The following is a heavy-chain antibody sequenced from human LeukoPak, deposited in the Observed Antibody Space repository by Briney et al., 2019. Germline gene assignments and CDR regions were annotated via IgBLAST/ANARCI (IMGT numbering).Heavy chain of an antibody. CDR3: AREDDDWGPNTFDV. V-gene: IGHV3-48*02. D-gene: IGHD7-27*01. CDR2: INSGSSYM. Sequence: GRSLSLSCAASGFTFSTYAMHWVGQAPGKGLEWVSYINSGSSYMYYPDSVKGRFTISRDNAKNSLYLQMDSLRDEDTAVYYCAREDDDWGPNTFDVWGQGRVVTVSS. J-gene: IGHJ3*01. CDR1: GFTFSTYA.